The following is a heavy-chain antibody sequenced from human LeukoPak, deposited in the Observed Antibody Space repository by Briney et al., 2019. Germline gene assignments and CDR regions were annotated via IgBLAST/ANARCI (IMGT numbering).Heavy chain of an antibody. J-gene: IGHJ4*02. CDR1: GFTFSRYS. Sequence: GGSLRLSCAASGFTFSRYSMHWVRQAPGKRLEYVSAISNNGGSTYYAKSVKGRFTISRDNSKNTLYLQMGSLRAEDVAVYYCARTSIAAREADYWGQGTLVTVTS. V-gene: IGHV3-64*01. CDR2: ISNNGGST. CDR3: ARTSIAAREADY. D-gene: IGHD6-6*01.